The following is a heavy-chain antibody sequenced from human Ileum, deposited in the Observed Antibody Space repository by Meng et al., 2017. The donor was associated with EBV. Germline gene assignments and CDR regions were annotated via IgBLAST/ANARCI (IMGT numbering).Heavy chain of an antibody. CDR3: ARRPPGIDY. CDR2: IIHGGNP. J-gene: IGHJ4*02. CDR1: GGSLSGAY. Sequence: QQWGAGLWMPWEFLSLACAVYGGSLSGAYWNWIRQPPGKGLGWIGEIIHGGNPSYHPSRKSQETISIDTSKNQLSLLLSFVTAAGTAVYFCARRPPGIDYWGQGTLVTVSS. V-gene: IGHV4-34*12.